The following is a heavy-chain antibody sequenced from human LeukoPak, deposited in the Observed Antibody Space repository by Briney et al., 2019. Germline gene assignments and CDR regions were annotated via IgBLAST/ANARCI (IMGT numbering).Heavy chain of an antibody. Sequence: ASVKVSCKASGYTFTGYYMHWVRQAPGQGLEWMGWVNPNSGGTNYAQKFQGRVTMTRDTSISTAYMELSRLRSDDTAVYYCATSPGIAAAGTLDYWGQGTLVTVSS. D-gene: IGHD6-13*01. CDR2: VNPNSGGT. V-gene: IGHV1-2*02. CDR3: ATSPGIAAAGTLDY. J-gene: IGHJ4*02. CDR1: GYTFTGYY.